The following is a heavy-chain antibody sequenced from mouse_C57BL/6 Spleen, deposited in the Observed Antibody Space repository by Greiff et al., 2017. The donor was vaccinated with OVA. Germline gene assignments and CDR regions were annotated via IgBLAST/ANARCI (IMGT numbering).Heavy chain of an antibody. D-gene: IGHD2-5*01. J-gene: IGHJ3*01. CDR2: ISGGGGNT. CDR1: GFTFSSYT. V-gene: IGHV5-9*01. Sequence: EVKLVESGGGLVKPGGSLKLSCAASGFTFSSYTMSWVRQTPEKRLEWVATISGGGGNTYYPDSVKGRFTISRDNAKSTLYLQMSSLRSEDTALYYCARHRNSNYGFAYWGQGTLVTVSA. CDR3: ARHRNSNYGFAY.